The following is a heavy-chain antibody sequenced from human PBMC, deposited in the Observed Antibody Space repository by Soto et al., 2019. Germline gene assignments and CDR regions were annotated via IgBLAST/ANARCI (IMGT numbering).Heavy chain of an antibody. CDR1: GGSISSGGYY. D-gene: IGHD3-3*01. CDR2: IYYSGST. J-gene: IGHJ6*02. CDR3: ARELRFLEWPDYYGMDV. V-gene: IGHV4-31*03. Sequence: SETLSLTCTVSGGSISSGGYYWSWIRQHPGKGLEWIGYIYYSGSTYYNPSPKSRVTISVDTSKNQFSLKLSSVTAADTAVYYCARELRFLEWPDYYGMDVWGQGTTVTVSS.